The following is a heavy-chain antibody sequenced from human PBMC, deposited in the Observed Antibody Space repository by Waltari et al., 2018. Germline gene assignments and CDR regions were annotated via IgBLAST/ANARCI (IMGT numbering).Heavy chain of an antibody. CDR2: IYTSGRA. V-gene: IGHV4-61*09. CDR1: GVPMRSGENY. CDR3: ALVRVVNAFDI. J-gene: IGHJ3*02. Sequence: QVQLQASGPGLVKPLQTLSLTCTVSGVPMRSGENYWSWIRQPAGKGLEWIGYIYTSGRATYNPSLKSRVSMSIDTFKNQFSLNLKSVTAADTAVYYCALVRVVNAFDIWGQGTMVTVSS. D-gene: IGHD3-3*01.